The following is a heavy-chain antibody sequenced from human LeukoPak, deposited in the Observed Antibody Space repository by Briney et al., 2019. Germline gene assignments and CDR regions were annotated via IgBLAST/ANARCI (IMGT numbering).Heavy chain of an antibody. CDR3: AREDRFGYNYAYGLDV. V-gene: IGHV3-74*01. CDR2: INSDASDT. D-gene: IGHD5-18*01. J-gene: IGHJ6*02. Sequence: GSLRLSCAASGFTFSKYWMHWVRQAPGKGLVWVTRINSDASDTTYADSVKGRFTISRDNAKNTLYLQLNSLRAEDTAVYYCAREDRFGYNYAYGLDVWGPGTTVTVS. CDR1: GFTFSKYW.